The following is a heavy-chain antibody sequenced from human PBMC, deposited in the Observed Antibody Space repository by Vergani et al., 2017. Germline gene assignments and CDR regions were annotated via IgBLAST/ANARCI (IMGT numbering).Heavy chain of an antibody. V-gene: IGHV4-39*01. CDR1: GASIRSSNYY. D-gene: IGHD6-19*01. J-gene: IGHJ5*02. CDR3: AGHSTGEWLVKLGGIDP. Sequence: QLQLQESGPGLVKPSATLSLTCSVSGASIRSSNYYWGWIRQPPGKGLEWIASIYYSGSTYYNPSLKSRVTISVDTSKNQFSLKLSSVTAADTAVYFCAGHSTGEWLVKLGGIDPWGQGILVTVSS. CDR2: IYYSGST.